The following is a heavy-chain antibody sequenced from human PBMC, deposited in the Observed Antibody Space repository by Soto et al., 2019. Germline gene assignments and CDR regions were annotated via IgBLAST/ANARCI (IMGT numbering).Heavy chain of an antibody. CDR2: IYWDDDK. D-gene: IGHD3-22*01. CDR1: GFSLSTSGVG. V-gene: IGHV2-5*02. J-gene: IGHJ1*01. Sequence: SGPTLVNPTQTLTLTCTFSGFSLSTSGVGVGWIRQPPGKALEWLALIYWDDDKRYSPSLKSRLTITKDTSKNRVVLTMTNMDPVDTATYYCAHLTYYYDSSGYYSRAEYFQHWGQGTLVTVSS. CDR3: AHLTYYYDSSGYYSRAEYFQH.